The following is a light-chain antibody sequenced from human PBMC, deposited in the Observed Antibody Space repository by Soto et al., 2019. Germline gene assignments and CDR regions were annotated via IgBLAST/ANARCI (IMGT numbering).Light chain of an antibody. Sequence: QSVLPQPPSVYGAPGQRVTISCTGSSSNIGAGYDVHWYQQLPGTAPKLLIYGNSNRPSGVPDRFSGSKSGTSASLAITGLQAEDEADYYCCSYAGSYTHVFVTGTKLTVL. V-gene: IGLV1-40*01. CDR1: SSNIGAGYD. CDR2: GNS. CDR3: CSYAGSYTHV. J-gene: IGLJ1*01.